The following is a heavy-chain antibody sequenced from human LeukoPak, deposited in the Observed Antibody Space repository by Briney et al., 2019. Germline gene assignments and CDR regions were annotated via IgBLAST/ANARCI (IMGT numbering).Heavy chain of an antibody. V-gene: IGHV1-69*06. CDR2: IIPIFGTA. CDR1: GGTFSSYA. CDR3: ERENDSGHPLHFDY. Sequence: SVKVSCKASGGTFSSYAISWVRQAPGQGLEWMGGIIPIFGTANYAQKFRGRVTITADKSTRTAYMELSSLRSEDTAVYYCERENDSGHPLHFDYGGKGTLVTVSS. J-gene: IGHJ4*02. D-gene: IGHD3-10*01.